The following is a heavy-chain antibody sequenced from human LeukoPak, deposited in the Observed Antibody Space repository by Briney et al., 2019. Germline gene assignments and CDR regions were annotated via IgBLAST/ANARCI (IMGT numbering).Heavy chain of an antibody. J-gene: IGHJ4*02. CDR1: GVTFEDYY. Sequence: GGSLRLSCTGSGVTFEDYYLSWIRQAPGKGLEWISYVSSTGGDKFYADPVKGRFTISRDNARNSVYMEMNDLIAEDTAFYYCARGENGSFDRWGQGTLVIVSS. V-gene: IGHV3-11*01. D-gene: IGHD3-10*01. CDR3: ARGENGSFDR. CDR2: VSSTGGDK.